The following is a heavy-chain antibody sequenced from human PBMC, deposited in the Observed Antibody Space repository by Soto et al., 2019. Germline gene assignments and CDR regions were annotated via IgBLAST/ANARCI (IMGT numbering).Heavy chain of an antibody. Sequence: PGGSLRLSCAASGFTFSSYAMSWVRQAPGKGLEWVSAISGSGGSTYYADSVKGRFTISRDNSKNTLYLQMNSLRAEDTAVYYCAKDHRSSVSYSSSSSDYWGQGTLVTVSS. V-gene: IGHV3-23*01. J-gene: IGHJ4*02. D-gene: IGHD6-6*01. CDR3: AKDHRSSVSYSSSSSDY. CDR1: GFTFSSYA. CDR2: ISGSGGST.